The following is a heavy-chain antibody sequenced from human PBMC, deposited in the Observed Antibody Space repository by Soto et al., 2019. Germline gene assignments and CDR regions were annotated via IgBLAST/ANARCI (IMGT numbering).Heavy chain of an antibody. Sequence: ASVKVSCKASGYTFTSYGISWGGQAPGQCLVWMGCISACNVNTNYAQKLQGRVTMTTVTSTSTAYMELRSLRSDDTAVYYCARLTTDDAFDIWGQGTMVTVSS. V-gene: IGHV1-18*01. CDR2: ISACNVNT. J-gene: IGHJ3*02. CDR3: ARLTTDDAFDI. D-gene: IGHD4-17*01. CDR1: GYTFTSYG.